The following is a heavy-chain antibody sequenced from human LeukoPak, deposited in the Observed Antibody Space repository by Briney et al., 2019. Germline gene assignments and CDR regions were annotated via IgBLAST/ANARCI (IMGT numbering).Heavy chain of an antibody. J-gene: IGHJ6*02. CDR2: ISAHNGNA. CDR3: ARGGYSSSWSLGYYGMDV. CDR1: GYTCTSYG. D-gene: IGHD6-13*01. Sequence: GASVKVSCKASGYTCTSYGISWVRQAPGQGLEWMGWISAHNGNANYAQKLQGRVTMTTDTSTSTAYMELRSLRSDDTAVYYCARGGYSSSWSLGYYGMDVWGQGTTVTVSS. V-gene: IGHV1-18*01.